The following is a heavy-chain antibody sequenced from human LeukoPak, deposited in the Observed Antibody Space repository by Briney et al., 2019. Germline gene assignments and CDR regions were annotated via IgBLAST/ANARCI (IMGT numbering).Heavy chain of an antibody. CDR1: GYAFTNYG. V-gene: IGHV1-18*01. Sequence: ASVKVSCKTSGYAFTNYGISWVRQAPGQGPEWMGWISGYNGNTNYVQKFQGRVTMTTDTSTSTAYMELRSLRSDDTAVYYCARDLSLGRQNYGEPFGYWGQGTLVTVSS. CDR2: ISGYNGNT. D-gene: IGHD4-17*01. J-gene: IGHJ4*02. CDR3: ARDLSLGRQNYGEPFGY.